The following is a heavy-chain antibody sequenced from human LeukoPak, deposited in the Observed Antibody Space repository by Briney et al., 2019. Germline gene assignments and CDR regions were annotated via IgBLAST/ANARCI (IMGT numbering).Heavy chain of an antibody. J-gene: IGHJ4*02. CDR3: AKEIVGAPTPGAY. Sequence: PGGSLRLSCAASGFTFSSYAMSWVRRAPGKGLEWVSVMSGNGGSTYYADSVRGRFTISRDNSKNTLCLQMNGLRAEDTAVYYCAKEIVGAPTPGAYWGQGILVTVSS. CDR2: MSGNGGST. V-gene: IGHV3-23*01. CDR1: GFTFSSYA. D-gene: IGHD1-26*01.